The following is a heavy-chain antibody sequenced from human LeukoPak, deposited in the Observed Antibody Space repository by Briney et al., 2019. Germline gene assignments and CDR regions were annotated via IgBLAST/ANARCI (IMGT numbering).Heavy chain of an antibody. J-gene: IGHJ4*02. CDR3: ARGTPTTRDFDY. D-gene: IGHD4-11*01. CDR1: GFSFSNYW. V-gene: IGHV3-48*04. Sequence: GGSLRLSCEASGFSFSNYWMSWVRQAPGKGLEWVSYISSSGSTIYYADSVKGRFTISRDNAKNLLFLQMNSLRAEDTAVYYCARGTPTTRDFDYWGQGTLVTVSS. CDR2: ISSSGSTI.